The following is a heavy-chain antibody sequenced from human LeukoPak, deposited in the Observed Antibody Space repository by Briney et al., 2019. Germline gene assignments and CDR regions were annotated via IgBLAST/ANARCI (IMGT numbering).Heavy chain of an antibody. CDR1: GGSISSYY. D-gene: IGHD3-3*01. CDR3: ARSLYDFWSGYSFDI. Sequence: SETLSLTCTVSGGSISSYYWSWIRQPAGKGLEWIGRIYTSGSTNYNPSLKSRVTMSVDTSKNQFSLKLSSVTAADTAVYYCARSLYDFWSGYSFDIWGQGTMVTVSS. J-gene: IGHJ3*02. CDR2: IYTSGST. V-gene: IGHV4-4*07.